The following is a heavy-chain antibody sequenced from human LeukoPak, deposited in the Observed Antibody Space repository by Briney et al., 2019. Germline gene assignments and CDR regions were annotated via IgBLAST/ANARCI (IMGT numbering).Heavy chain of an antibody. Sequence: PGGSLRLSCAASGFTVSSNYMSWVRQAPGKGLEGVAVIYSGGTTYYADSVKGRFTISRDNSKNTLYLQMNSLRAEDTAVYYCARGDSGYASFDYWGQGTLVTVSS. CDR3: ARGDSGYASFDY. J-gene: IGHJ4*02. D-gene: IGHD5-12*01. CDR1: GFTVSSNY. V-gene: IGHV3-53*01. CDR2: IYSGGTT.